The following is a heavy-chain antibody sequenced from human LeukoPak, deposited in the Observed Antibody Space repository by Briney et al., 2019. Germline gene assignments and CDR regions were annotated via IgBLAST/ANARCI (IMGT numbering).Heavy chain of an antibody. CDR3: AREGSCSSTSCYGTNWFDP. V-gene: IGHV3-7*01. CDR1: GFTFSSYW. CDR2: IKRDGSEK. Sequence: GGSLRLSCAAFGFTFSSYWMSWVRQAPGKGLEWVANIKRDGSEKYYVDSVKGRFTISRDNAKNSLYLHMNSLRVEDTAVYYCAREGSCSSTSCYGTNWFDPWGQGTLVTVST. D-gene: IGHD2-2*01. J-gene: IGHJ5*02.